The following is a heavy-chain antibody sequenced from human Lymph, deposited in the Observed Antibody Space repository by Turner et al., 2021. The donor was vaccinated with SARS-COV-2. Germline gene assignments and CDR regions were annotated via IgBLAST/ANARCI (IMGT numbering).Heavy chain of an antibody. CDR1: GFTFSSYS. D-gene: IGHD3-3*01. V-gene: IGHV3-21*01. CDR3: ARSERGRADVWSGYYPSPLDY. CDR2: ISSSSSYI. J-gene: IGHJ4*02. Sequence: EVQLVESGGGLVKPGGSLRLSCAASGFTFSSYSMNWVRQAPGKGREWVSSISSSSSYIYYTDSGKGRFTISRDNAKNSLFLQMNSLRAEDTAVYYCARSERGRADVWSGYYPSPLDYWGQGTLVTVSS.